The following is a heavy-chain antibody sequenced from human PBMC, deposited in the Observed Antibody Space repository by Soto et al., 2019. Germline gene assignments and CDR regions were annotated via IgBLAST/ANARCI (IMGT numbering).Heavy chain of an antibody. CDR2: ISAGAGST. J-gene: IGHJ4*02. Sequence: PGGSLRLSCAASGFTLSSYAMSWVRQAPGKGLEWVSTISAGAGSTHYAESVKGRFTISSDNSKTTMYLQMNSLRAEDTAVYYCATQYFEYWGQGT. CDR1: GFTLSSYA. CDR3: ATQYFEY. V-gene: IGHV3-23*01.